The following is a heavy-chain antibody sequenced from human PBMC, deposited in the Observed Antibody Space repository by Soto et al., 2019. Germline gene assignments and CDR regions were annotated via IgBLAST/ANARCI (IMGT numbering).Heavy chain of an antibody. D-gene: IGHD6-13*01. J-gene: IGHJ4*02. Sequence: QVQLQESGPGLVKPSQTLSLTCTVSGGSISSGDYYWSWIRQPPGKGLEWIGSIYYSGSTYYNPSLKSRVTLSVDTSKTPFSLKLNPVTAADTAVYYCASRHSSPYFDYWGQGTLVTVSS. V-gene: IGHV4-30-4*01. CDR2: IYYSGST. CDR3: ASRHSSPYFDY. CDR1: GGSISSGDYY.